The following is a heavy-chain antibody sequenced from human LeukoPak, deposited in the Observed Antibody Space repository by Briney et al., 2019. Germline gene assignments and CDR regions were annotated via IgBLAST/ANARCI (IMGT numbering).Heavy chain of an antibody. CDR2: IYNSEGT. Sequence: SETLSLTCTVSGGSISTYYWSWIRQPPGKGLEWIAYIYNSEGTNSNPSLKSRVTISVDTSKNQFSLRLSSVTAADTAVYYCARIYYDSGAYYRRAFDIWGQGTMVSVSS. J-gene: IGHJ3*02. V-gene: IGHV4-59*01. CDR3: ARIYYDSGAYYRRAFDI. CDR1: GGSISTYY. D-gene: IGHD3-22*01.